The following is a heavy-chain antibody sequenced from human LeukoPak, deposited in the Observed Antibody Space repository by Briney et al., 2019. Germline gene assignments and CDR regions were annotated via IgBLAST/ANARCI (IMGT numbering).Heavy chain of an antibody. V-gene: IGHV4-34*01. J-gene: IGHJ4*02. CDR3: ARRSVRGVIRY. CDR1: GGSFSGYY. CDR2: IYHSGST. D-gene: IGHD3-10*01. Sequence: PETLSLTCAVYGGSFSGYYWSWIRQPPGKGLEWIGEIYHSGSTNYNPSLKSRVTISVDTSKNQFSLKLSSVTAADTAVYYCARRSVRGVIRYWGQGTLVTVSS.